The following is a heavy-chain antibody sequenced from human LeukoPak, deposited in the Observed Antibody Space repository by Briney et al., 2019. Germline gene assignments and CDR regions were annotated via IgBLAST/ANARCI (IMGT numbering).Heavy chain of an antibody. CDR1: GYSFTNYW. V-gene: IGHV5-51*01. Sequence: GESLKISCKGSGYSFTNYWIGWVRQMPGKGLEWMGIIYPGDSDTRYSPSFQGQVTISADKSISTAYLQWSSLKASDSAMYYCARLPYCGSDCYPNWFDPWGQGTLVTVSS. D-gene: IGHD2-21*02. CDR3: ARLPYCGSDCYPNWFDP. CDR2: IYPGDSDT. J-gene: IGHJ5*02.